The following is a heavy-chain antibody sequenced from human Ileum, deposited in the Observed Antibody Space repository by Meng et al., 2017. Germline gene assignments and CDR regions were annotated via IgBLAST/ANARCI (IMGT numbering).Heavy chain of an antibody. CDR1: GGSFSGYY. Sequence: LQRWGAGLLTPMEAPSLTCAVYGGSFSGYYCSWIRQPNGKGMEWIGEINDSGSTTYNPSLKSRVTISVDTSKNQFSLKLSSVTAADTAVYYCARGGHDSSGYYAFDYWGQGTLVTVSS. CDR3: ARGGHDSSGYYAFDY. D-gene: IGHD3-22*01. V-gene: IGHV4-34*01. CDR2: INDSGST. J-gene: IGHJ4*02.